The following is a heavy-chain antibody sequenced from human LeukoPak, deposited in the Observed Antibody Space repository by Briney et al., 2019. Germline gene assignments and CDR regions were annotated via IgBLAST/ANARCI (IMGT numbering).Heavy chain of an antibody. CDR3: ARRMVRGVISYFDY. V-gene: IGHV4-34*01. CDR2: INHSGST. CDR1: GGSFSGYY. Sequence: SGTLSLTCAVYGGSFSGYYWSWIRQPPGKGLEWIGEINHSGSTNYNPSLKSRVTISVDTSKNQFSLKLSSVTAADAAVYYCARRMVRGVISYFDYWGQGTLVTVSS. D-gene: IGHD3-10*01. J-gene: IGHJ4*02.